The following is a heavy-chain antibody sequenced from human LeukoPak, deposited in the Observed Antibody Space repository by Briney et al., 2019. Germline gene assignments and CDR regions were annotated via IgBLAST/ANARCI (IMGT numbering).Heavy chain of an antibody. CDR2: IDPSDSYT. V-gene: IGHV5-10-1*01. D-gene: IGHD1-7*01. J-gene: IGHJ4*02. Sequence: GESLKISCKGSGYSYSTYWSSWVRQTPGKGLEWIGRIDPSDSYTNYSPSLQGHVTISADKSISTAYLHWCRLKASDTAIYYCARVLELHYFDYWAQGTLVTVSS. CDR3: ARVLELHYFDY. CDR1: GYSYSTYW.